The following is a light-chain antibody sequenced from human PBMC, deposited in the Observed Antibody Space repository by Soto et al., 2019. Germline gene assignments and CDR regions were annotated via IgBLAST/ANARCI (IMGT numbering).Light chain of an antibody. V-gene: IGKV3-11*01. CDR1: QSVSSY. Sequence: EIVLTQSPATLSLSPGERATLSCRASQSVSSYLAWYQQKPGQAPRLLIYDASNRATGIPARFSGSGSGTDFTLTISSLEPEDFAVYYCQQRSNWQTGTFGPGTKVDIK. CDR2: DAS. J-gene: IGKJ3*01. CDR3: QQRSNWQTGT.